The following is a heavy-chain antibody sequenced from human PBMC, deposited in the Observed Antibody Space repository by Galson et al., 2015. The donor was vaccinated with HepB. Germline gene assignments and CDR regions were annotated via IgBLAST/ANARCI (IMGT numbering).Heavy chain of an antibody. D-gene: IGHD3-3*01. CDR1: GYSFATYW. J-gene: IGHJ5*02. CDR3: ARGAPSITIFGVVTGNWFDP. CDR2: IYPGDSDT. Sequence: QSGAEVKKPGESLKISCKGSGYSFATYWIGWVRQMPGKGLEWMGIIYPGDSDTRYSPSFQGQVTISADKSISTAYLQWSSLKASDTAMYYCARGAPSITIFGVVTGNWFDPWGQGTLVTVSS. V-gene: IGHV5-51*03.